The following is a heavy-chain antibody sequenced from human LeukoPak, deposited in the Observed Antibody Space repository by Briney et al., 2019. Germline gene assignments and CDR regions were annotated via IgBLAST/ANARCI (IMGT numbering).Heavy chain of an antibody. CDR2: MNPNSGVT. D-gene: IGHD6-19*01. J-gene: IGHJ4*02. CDR1: GYTFTSND. CDR3: ADAVTLSSGWYLDY. Sequence: GASVKVSCKASGYTFTSNDINWVRQASGQGLEWMGWMNPNSGVTDYAQKFQGRVSMTRDTSISTAYMELSSLRSEDSAVYYWADAVTLSSGWYLDYWGQGTLVTVSS. V-gene: IGHV1-8*01.